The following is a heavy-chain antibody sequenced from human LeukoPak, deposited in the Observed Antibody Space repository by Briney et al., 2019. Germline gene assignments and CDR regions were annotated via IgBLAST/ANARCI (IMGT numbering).Heavy chain of an antibody. V-gene: IGHV4-59*10. Sequence: SETLSLTCAVSGGSISSYYWSWIRQPAGKGLEWIWRIYTSGSTNYNPSLKSRVTMSVDTSKNQFSLKLSSVTAADTAVYYCARTDYSNYYYYYCMDVWGKGTTVTVSS. D-gene: IGHD4-11*01. CDR3: ARTDYSNYYYYYCMDV. J-gene: IGHJ6*03. CDR1: GGSISSYY. CDR2: IYTSGST.